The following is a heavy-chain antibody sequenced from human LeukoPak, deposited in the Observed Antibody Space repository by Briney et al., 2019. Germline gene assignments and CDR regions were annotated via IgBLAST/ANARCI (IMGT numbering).Heavy chain of an antibody. Sequence: AGGSLRLSCAASGFTFSGYSMNWVRQAPGKGLEWVSSISSRSSYIYYADSGKGRFTISRDNAKNSLYLQMNSRRAEDTAVFYCARVRCSGGSCYPYYYYGMDVWGQGTTVTVSS. V-gene: IGHV3-21*01. J-gene: IGHJ6*02. CDR3: ARVRCSGGSCYPYYYYGMDV. CDR1: GFTFSGYS. D-gene: IGHD2-15*01. CDR2: ISSRSSYI.